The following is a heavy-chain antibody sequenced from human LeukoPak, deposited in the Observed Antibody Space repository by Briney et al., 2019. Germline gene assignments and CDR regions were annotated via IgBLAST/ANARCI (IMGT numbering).Heavy chain of an antibody. J-gene: IGHJ4*02. V-gene: IGHV3-21*01. CDR3: ARAGDIVVVPV. Sequence: GGSLRLSCAASGFTFSSYSMNWVRQAPGKGLEWVSSISSSSSYIYYADSVKGRFTISRDNAKNSLYLQMNSLRAEDTAVYYCARAGDIVVVPVWGQGTLVTVSS. D-gene: IGHD2-2*01. CDR2: ISSSSSYI. CDR1: GFTFSSYS.